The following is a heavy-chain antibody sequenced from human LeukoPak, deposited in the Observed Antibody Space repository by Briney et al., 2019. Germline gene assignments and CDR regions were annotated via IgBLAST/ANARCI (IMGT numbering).Heavy chain of an antibody. V-gene: IGHV3-7*03. CDR1: GFTFSSYW. Sequence: GGSLRLSCAASGFTFSSYWMSWVRQAPGKGLEWVASIKQDGSEKYYVDSVKGRFTISRDNAKNSLYLQMNSLRAEDTAVYYCAVPDYGDYALDYWGQGTLLTVSS. CDR2: IKQDGSEK. D-gene: IGHD4-17*01. CDR3: AVPDYGDYALDY. J-gene: IGHJ4*02.